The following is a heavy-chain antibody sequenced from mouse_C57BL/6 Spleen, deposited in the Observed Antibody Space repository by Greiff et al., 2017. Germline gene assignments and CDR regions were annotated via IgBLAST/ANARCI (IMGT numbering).Heavy chain of an antibody. Sequence: VQLQQSGPELVKPGASVKISCKASGYAFSSSWMNWVKQRPGKGLEWIGRIYPGDGDTNYNGKFKGKATLTADKSSSTAYMQLSSLTSEDSAVYFCARGGFTTVVATDYWGQGTTLTVSS. V-gene: IGHV1-82*01. D-gene: IGHD1-1*01. CDR2: IYPGDGDT. CDR1: GYAFSSSW. CDR3: ARGGFTTVVATDY. J-gene: IGHJ2*01.